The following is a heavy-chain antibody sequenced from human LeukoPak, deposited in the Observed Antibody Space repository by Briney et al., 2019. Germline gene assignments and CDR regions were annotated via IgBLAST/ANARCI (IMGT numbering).Heavy chain of an antibody. CDR1: GYTFTSYG. V-gene: IGHV1-18*01. CDR3: AREGTYYYGSGSYYKVGYYYYYGMDV. Sequence: ASVKVSCKASGYTFTSYGISWVRQAPGQGLEWMGWISAYNGNTNYAQKLQGRVTMTTDTSTSTVYMELRSLRSDDTAVYYCAREGTYYYGSGSYYKVGYYYYYGMDVWGQGTTVTVSS. J-gene: IGHJ6*02. CDR2: ISAYNGNT. D-gene: IGHD3-10*01.